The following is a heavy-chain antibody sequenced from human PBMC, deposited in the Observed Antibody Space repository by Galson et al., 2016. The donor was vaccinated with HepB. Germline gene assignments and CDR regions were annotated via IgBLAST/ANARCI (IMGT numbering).Heavy chain of an antibody. Sequence: SLRLSCAASGFTFSTYWMSWVRQTPGKGLEWVANIKPDGSEKYYVDSVKGRFTISRDNAKNSLYVQMNSLRAEDTAVYYCVQYYYDSSGYAEYFQTWGQGSRVTVSS. CDR2: IKPDGSEK. J-gene: IGHJ1*01. V-gene: IGHV3-7*03. CDR1: GFTFSTYW. CDR3: VQYYYDSSGYAEYFQT. D-gene: IGHD3-22*01.